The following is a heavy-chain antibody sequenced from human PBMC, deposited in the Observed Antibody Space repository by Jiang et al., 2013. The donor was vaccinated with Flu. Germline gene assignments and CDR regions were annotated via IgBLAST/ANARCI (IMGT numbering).Heavy chain of an antibody. CDR2: IWRDGRT. CDR3: ATGVPAAPYYMDV. V-gene: IGHV4-38-2*01. Sequence: PGLVKPSETLSLTCGVSGDSVSNVYYCDWIRQPPGKGLEWIGSIWRDGRTFYSPSLESRVTISVDTSKNQFSLKLTSLTAADTAVYFCATGVPAAPYYMDVWGKGTTVTVSS. D-gene: IGHD2-2*01. J-gene: IGHJ6*03. CDR1: GDSVSNVYY.